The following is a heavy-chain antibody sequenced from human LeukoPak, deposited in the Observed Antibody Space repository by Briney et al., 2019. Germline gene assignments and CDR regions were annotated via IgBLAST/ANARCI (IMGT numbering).Heavy chain of an antibody. V-gene: IGHV1-69*13. Sequence: ASVKVSCKASVGTFSSYAISWVRQAPGQGLEWMGGIIPIFGTANYAQKFQGRVTITADESTSTAYMELSSLRSEDTAVYYCARDIAAAGGGYWGQGTLVTVSS. CDR3: ARDIAAAGGGY. CDR2: IIPIFGTA. J-gene: IGHJ4*02. CDR1: VGTFSSYA. D-gene: IGHD6-13*01.